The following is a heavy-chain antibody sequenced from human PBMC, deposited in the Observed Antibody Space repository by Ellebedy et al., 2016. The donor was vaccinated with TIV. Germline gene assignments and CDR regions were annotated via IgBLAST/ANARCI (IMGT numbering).Heavy chain of an antibody. J-gene: IGHJ4*02. CDR3: ARQVSSSGWQGYFDY. CDR2: IYYSGDT. D-gene: IGHD6-19*01. Sequence: GSLRLXXTVSGGSISSGNYYWGWIRQPPGKGLEWIGTIYYSGDTYYNPSLKSRVTVSVDTSKSQFSLKLSSVTAADTAVYHCARQVSSSGWQGYFDYWGQGTLVTVSS. CDR1: GGSISSGNYY. V-gene: IGHV4-39*01.